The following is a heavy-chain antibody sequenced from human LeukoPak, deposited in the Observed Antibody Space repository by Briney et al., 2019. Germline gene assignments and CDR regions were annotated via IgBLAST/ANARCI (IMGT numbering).Heavy chain of an antibody. CDR3: ARARGAVAIDY. D-gene: IGHD6-19*01. CDR2: INYSGST. CDR1: GGSISSSSYY. V-gene: IGHV4-39*07. Sequence: SETLSLTCTVSGGSISSSSYYWGWIRQPPGKGLEWIEEINYSGSTNYNPSLKSRVTISVDTSKNQFSLKLSSVTAADTAVYYCARARGAVAIDYWGQGTLVTVSS. J-gene: IGHJ4*02.